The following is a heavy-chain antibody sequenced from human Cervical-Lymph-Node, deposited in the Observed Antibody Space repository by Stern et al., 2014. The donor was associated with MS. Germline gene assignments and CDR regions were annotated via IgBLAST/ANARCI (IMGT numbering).Heavy chain of an antibody. V-gene: IGHV1-46*01. J-gene: IGHJ6*02. CDR3: AREVAGHRLGMMDV. D-gene: IGHD6-19*01. Sequence: QVQLVESGAEVKKPGASVKVSCKASGYTFTSYYMHWVRQAPGHGLEWMGIINPSGGSTSYAQKFQGRVTMTRDTSTSTIYMELRSLRSEDTAVYYCAREVAGHRLGMMDVWGQGTTVTVSS. CDR2: INPSGGST. CDR1: GYTFTSYY.